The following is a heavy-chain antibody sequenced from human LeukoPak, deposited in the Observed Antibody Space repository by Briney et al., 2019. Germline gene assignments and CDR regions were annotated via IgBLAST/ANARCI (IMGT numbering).Heavy chain of an antibody. CDR1: GGSISSYY. CDR3: ARGIRRPVYDSSGYPFTYYFDH. V-gene: IGHV4-59*01. CDR2: IYYSGST. Sequence: SETLSLTCTVSGGSISSYYWSWIRQPPGKGLEWIGYIYYSGSTNYNPSLKSRVTISVDTSNNQFSLKLSSVTVADTAVYYCARGIRRPVYDSSGYPFTYYFDHWGQGTLVTVSS. J-gene: IGHJ4*02. D-gene: IGHD3-22*01.